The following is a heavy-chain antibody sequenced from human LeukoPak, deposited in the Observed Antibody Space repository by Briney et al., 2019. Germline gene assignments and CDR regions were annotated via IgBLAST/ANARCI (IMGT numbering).Heavy chain of an antibody. CDR1: GYTFTSYG. CDR3: AREGGYSYGLYGDYYGMDV. D-gene: IGHD5-18*01. V-gene: IGHV1-18*01. J-gene: IGHJ6*02. CDR2: ISAYNGNT. Sequence: ASVKVSCKASGYTFTSYGISWVRQAPGQGLEWMGWISAYNGNTNYAQKLQGRVTMTTDTSTSTAYMELRSLRSDDAAVYYCAREGGYSYGLYGDYYGMDVWGQGTTVTVSS.